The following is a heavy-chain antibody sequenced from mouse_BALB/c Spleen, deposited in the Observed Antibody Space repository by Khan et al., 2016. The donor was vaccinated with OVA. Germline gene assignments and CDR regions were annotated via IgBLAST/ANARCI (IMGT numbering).Heavy chain of an antibody. Sequence: EVELVESGGGLVQPGGSRKLSCAASGFTFSSFGMHWVRQAPEKGLEWVAYISSGSSTIFYADTVKGRFSISRDNPKNTLFLQMTSRRSEDTAMYYCARSTSVVARAMDYWGQGTSVTVSS. CDR1: GFTFSSFG. V-gene: IGHV5-17*02. CDR3: ARSTSVVARAMDY. CDR2: ISSGSSTI. J-gene: IGHJ4*01. D-gene: IGHD1-1*01.